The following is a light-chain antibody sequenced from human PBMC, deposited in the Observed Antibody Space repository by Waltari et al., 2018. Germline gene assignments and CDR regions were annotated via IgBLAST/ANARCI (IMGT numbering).Light chain of an antibody. J-gene: IGKJ4*01. CDR1: QSLLHSDGKTY. CDR3: MQSIQLPVT. CDR2: EVS. Sequence: DIVMTQTPLSLSVTPGQPASISCKSSQSLLHSDGKTYLYWYLQKPGQSPQLLIYEVSNLFCGVPARFSGSGSGTEFTLKISRVEAEDVGVYYCMQSIQLPVTFGGGTKVEIK. V-gene: IGKV2D-29*02.